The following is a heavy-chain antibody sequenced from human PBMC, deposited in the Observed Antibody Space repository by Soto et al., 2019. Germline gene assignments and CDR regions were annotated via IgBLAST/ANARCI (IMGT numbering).Heavy chain of an antibody. Sequence: PGESLKISCKGSGYGFTSYWIGWVRQMPGKGLEWMGIIYAGDTETRYSPPFQGLVTISADKSISTAYLQWSSLEASDTAMYYCERHRRDYPFDIWGQGTMVTVSS. D-gene: IGHD3-10*01. CDR3: ERHRRDYPFDI. V-gene: IGHV5-51*01. CDR1: GYGFTSYW. CDR2: IYAGDTET. J-gene: IGHJ3*02.